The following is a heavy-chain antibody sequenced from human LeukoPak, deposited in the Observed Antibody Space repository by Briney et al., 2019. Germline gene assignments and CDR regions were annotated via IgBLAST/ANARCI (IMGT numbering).Heavy chain of an antibody. D-gene: IGHD2-8*01. CDR2: INPNSGNT. J-gene: IGHJ4*02. V-gene: IGHV1-2*02. CDR3: ARDDCTDGVCYNSDY. CDR1: GYTFTGYY. Sequence: ASVKVSCKASGYTFTGYYMHWVRQAPGQGLEWMGWINPNSGNTGYAQKFQGRVTMTTDTSTSTVYMELRSLRSDDTAVYYCARDDCTDGVCYNSDYWGQGTLVTVSS.